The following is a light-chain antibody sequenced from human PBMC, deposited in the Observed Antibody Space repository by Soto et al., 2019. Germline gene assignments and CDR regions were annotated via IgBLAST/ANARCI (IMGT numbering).Light chain of an antibody. CDR1: QDLRND. CDR2: STS. Sequence: AIQMTQSPSSLSASVGDRVTITCRASQDLRNDLGWYQQRPGKAPNLLIYSTSILQSGVPSRFSGSGSGTDFTLTISSLQPEDSATYYCLQDRSYPWTFGQGTKVEIK. J-gene: IGKJ1*01. CDR3: LQDRSYPWT. V-gene: IGKV1-6*01.